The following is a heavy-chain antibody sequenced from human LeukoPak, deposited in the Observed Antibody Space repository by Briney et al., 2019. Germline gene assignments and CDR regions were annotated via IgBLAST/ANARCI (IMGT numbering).Heavy chain of an antibody. CDR3: ATNGWYLLPGIY. V-gene: IGHV4-4*02. D-gene: IGHD6-19*01. CDR2: IYYSGST. Sequence: PSETLSLTCAVSGGSISSSNWWSWVRQPPGKGLEWIGYIYYSGSTNYNPSLKSRVTISVDTSKNQFSLKLSSVTAADTAVFYCATNGWYLLPGIYWGQGTLVTVSS. CDR1: GGSISSSNW. J-gene: IGHJ4*02.